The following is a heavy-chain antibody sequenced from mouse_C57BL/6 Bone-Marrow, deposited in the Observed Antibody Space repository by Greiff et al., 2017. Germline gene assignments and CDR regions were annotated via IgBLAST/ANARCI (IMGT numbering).Heavy chain of an antibody. CDR2: FHPYNDDT. J-gene: IGHJ1*03. CDR3: AIIYYCYYWYFDV. V-gene: IGHV1-47*01. CDR1: GYTFTTYS. D-gene: IGHD2-3*01. Sequence: QVHVKQSGAELVKPGASVKMSCKASGYTFTTYSIEWVKQNHGKSLEWIGNFHPYNDDTNYNEKFKGKATLTVEKSSSTVSLELSRLTSDDSAVFYCAIIYYCYYWYFDVWGTGTTVTVSS.